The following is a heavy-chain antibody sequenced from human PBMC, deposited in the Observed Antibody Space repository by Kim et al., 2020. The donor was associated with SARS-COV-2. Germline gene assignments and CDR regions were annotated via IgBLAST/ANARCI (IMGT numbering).Heavy chain of an antibody. Sequence: CYADALRSRVPVSRDKSKNTLFLQRNSLRAEDTAIYYCAKGTSGLDLPPDSWGQGSLVTVSS. J-gene: IGHJ4*02. V-gene: IGHV3-23*01. D-gene: IGHD1-7*01. CDR3: AKGTSGLDLPPDS.